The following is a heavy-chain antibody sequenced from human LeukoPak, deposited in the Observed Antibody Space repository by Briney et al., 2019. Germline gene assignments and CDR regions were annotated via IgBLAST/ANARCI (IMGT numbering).Heavy chain of an antibody. D-gene: IGHD3-22*01. CDR3: ATRLKYYDSSGYPFDY. CDR1: GGSFSGYY. Sequence: SETLSLTCAVYGGSFSGYYWSWIRQPPGKGLEWIGEINHSGSTNCNPSLKSRVTISVDTSKNQFSLKLSSVTAADTAVYYCATRLKYYDSSGYPFDYWGQGTLVTVSS. CDR2: INHSGST. V-gene: IGHV4-34*01. J-gene: IGHJ4*02.